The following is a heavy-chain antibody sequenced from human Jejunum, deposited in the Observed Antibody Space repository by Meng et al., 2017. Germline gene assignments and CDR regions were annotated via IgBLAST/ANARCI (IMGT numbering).Heavy chain of an antibody. V-gene: IGHV4-4*02. CDR3: ARNGAYSADH. CDR1: GASISSGYW. D-gene: IGHD2-15*01. J-gene: IGHJ4*02. Sequence: QVQRQGSGPVRVEPSGSLSLTCAVSGASISSGYWWSWVRQPPGKGLEWIGEIHHGGDTNYNPSLKSRVTISVDKSNNQYSLRLTSVTAADTAMYYCARNGAYSADHWGQGTLVTVSS. CDR2: IHHGGDT.